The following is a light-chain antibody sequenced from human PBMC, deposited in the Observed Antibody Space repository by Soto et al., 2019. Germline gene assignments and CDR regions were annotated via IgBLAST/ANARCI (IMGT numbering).Light chain of an antibody. Sequence: QSALTQPPSVSGSPGQSVTISCTGTSTDFVTYNRVSWYQQPPGTAPKLIVYEASNRPSGVPDRFSGSKSGNTASLTISGPEAADEADYYCSLNTSENTYVFGTGTK. CDR1: STDFVTYNR. CDR2: EAS. J-gene: IGLJ1*01. CDR3: SLNTSENTYV. V-gene: IGLV2-18*01.